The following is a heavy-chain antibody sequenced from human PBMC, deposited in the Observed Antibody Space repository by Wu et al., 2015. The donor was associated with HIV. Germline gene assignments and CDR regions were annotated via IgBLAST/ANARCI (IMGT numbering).Heavy chain of an antibody. CDR3: ATEGGYYLTTSLDS. D-gene: IGHD3-10*01. CDR1: GTTFSSHS. V-gene: IGHV1-69*13. Sequence: QVQLVQSGAEVRKPESSVKVSCKASGTTFSSHSISWIRQAPGQGLEWMGRIIPIFNTADYSQRFQGRVTITADESTNTAYMQLSSLRFDDTAIYYCATEGGYYLTTSLDSWGQGTLVTVSS. CDR2: IIPIFNTA. J-gene: IGHJ4*02.